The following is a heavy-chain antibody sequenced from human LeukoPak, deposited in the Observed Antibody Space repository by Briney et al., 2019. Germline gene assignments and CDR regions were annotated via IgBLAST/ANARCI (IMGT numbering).Heavy chain of an antibody. CDR1: GFTFNTYS. J-gene: IGHJ4*02. Sequence: GGSLRLSCAASGFTFNTYSLIWVRQAPGKGLEWVSSISGSSTYIFYADSVKGRFTISRDNSKNTLYLQMNSLRAEDTAVYYCARDLNGYSGYDPYFGQGTLVTVSS. CDR2: ISGSSTYI. D-gene: IGHD5-12*01. CDR3: ARDLNGYSGYDPY. V-gene: IGHV3-21*01.